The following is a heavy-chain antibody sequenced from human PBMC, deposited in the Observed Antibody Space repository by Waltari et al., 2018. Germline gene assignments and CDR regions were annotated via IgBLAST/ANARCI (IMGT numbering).Heavy chain of an antibody. Sequence: QVQLQESGPGLVTPSQTLSLTCTVSGGSISSGSYYWSWIRQPAGKGLEWIGYIYTSGSTNYNPSLKSRVTISVDTSKNQFSLKLSSVTAADTAVYYCARAGIAAAVAPFDYWGQGTLVTVSS. CDR2: IYTSGST. CDR3: ARAGIAAAVAPFDY. D-gene: IGHD6-13*01. CDR1: GGSISSGSYY. J-gene: IGHJ4*02. V-gene: IGHV4-61*09.